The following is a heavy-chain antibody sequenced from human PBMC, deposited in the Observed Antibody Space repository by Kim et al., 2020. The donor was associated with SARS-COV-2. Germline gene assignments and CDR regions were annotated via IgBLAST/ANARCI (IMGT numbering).Heavy chain of an antibody. CDR3: ARDRLGEYGMDV. D-gene: IGHD3-16*01. V-gene: IGHV3-33*01. Sequence: KYYADSVKGRFTISRDNAKNTLYLKRNSLRAEDTAVYYCARDRLGEYGMDVWGQGTTVTVSS. CDR2: K. J-gene: IGHJ6*02.